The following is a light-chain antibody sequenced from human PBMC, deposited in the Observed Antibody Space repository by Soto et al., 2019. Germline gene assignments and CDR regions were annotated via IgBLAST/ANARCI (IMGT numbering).Light chain of an antibody. V-gene: IGKV3-20*01. CDR2: GAS. Sequence: EIVLTQSPGTLSLSPGERATLSCRASQSVSSIYLAWYQHKPGQAPRLLIYGASSRPTGIPDRFSGSGSGTDFTLTISRLEPEDFAVYYCQQYGSSALTFGGGTKVEIK. CDR3: QQYGSSALT. J-gene: IGKJ4*01. CDR1: QSVSSIY.